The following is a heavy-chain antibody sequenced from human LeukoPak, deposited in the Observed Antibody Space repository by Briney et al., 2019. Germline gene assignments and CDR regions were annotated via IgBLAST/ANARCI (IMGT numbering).Heavy chain of an antibody. CDR3: AKGRPATGFYYYGMDV. V-gene: IGHV3-23*01. J-gene: IGHJ6*02. Sequence: GASLRLSCAASGFTFSSYAMSWVRQAPGKGLEWVSAISGSGGSTYYADSVKGRFTISRDNSKNTLYLQVNSLRAEDTAVYYCAKGRPATGFYYYGMDVWGQGTTVTVSS. CDR2: ISGSGGST. CDR1: GFTFSSYA. D-gene: IGHD2-15*01.